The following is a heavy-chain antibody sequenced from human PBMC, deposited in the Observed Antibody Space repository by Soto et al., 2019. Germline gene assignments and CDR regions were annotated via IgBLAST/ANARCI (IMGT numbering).Heavy chain of an antibody. CDR1: GYSFTSYW. J-gene: IGHJ6*02. CDR3: ARHPLPDEILLSGRGMDV. V-gene: IGHV5-10-1*01. CDR2: IDPSDSYT. D-gene: IGHD3-9*01. Sequence: GESLKISCKGSGYSFTSYWISWVRQMPGKGLEWMGRIDPSDSYTNYSPSFQGHVTISADKSISTAYLQWSSLKASDTAMYYCARHPLPDEILLSGRGMDVWGQGTTVTVSS.